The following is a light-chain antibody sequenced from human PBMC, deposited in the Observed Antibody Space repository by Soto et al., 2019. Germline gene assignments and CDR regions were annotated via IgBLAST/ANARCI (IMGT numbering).Light chain of an antibody. CDR1: SGSVYTSYY. CDR2: STN. V-gene: IGLV8-61*01. Sequence: QAVVTQEPSFSVSPGGTVTLTCGLSSGSVYTSYYPSWYQQTPGQAPRTLLYSTNTRSSGVPDRFSGSILGNKAALTITGAQADDESDYYCVLYMGSGVWVFGGGTKLTVL. J-gene: IGLJ3*02. CDR3: VLYMGSGVWV.